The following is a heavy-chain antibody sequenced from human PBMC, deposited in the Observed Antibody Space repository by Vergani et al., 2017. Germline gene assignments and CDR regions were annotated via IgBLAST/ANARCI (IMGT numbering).Heavy chain of an antibody. Sequence: QVTLKESGPVLVKPTETFTLTCTVSGFSLSNARMGVSWIRQPPGKALEWLAHIFSNDEKSYSTSLKSRPTISKDTSKSQVVLTMTNMDPVDTATYYCALTFGGGIVTGVHGYWGQGTLVTVSS. CDR1: GFSLSNARMG. J-gene: IGHJ4*02. V-gene: IGHV2-26*01. CDR3: ALTFGGGIVTGVHGY. CDR2: IFSNDEK. D-gene: IGHD3-16*02.